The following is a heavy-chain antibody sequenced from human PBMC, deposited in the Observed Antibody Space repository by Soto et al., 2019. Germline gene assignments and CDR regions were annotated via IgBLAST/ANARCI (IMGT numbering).Heavy chain of an antibody. CDR1: GGYISSYS. CDR2: IYDSGST. V-gene: IGHV4-59*01. D-gene: IGHD3-10*01. J-gene: IGHJ4*02. CDR3: ARDYSASGSYYNYFDY. Sequence: PSETLSLTCSVSGGYISSYSWSWIRQPPGKGLEWIGYIYDSGSTDYNPSLKSRGTISIDTSKNHFSLRLSSVTAADTAVYYCARDYSASGSYYNYFDYWGQGTLVTVSS.